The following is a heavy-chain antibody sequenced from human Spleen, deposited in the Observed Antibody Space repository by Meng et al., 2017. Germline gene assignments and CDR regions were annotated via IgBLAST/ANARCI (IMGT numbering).Heavy chain of an antibody. CDR1: GGSFSGYY. CDR3: ARGPTTMAHDFDY. J-gene: IGHJ4*02. Sequence: GSLRLSCAVYGGSFSGYYWSWIRQPPGKGLEWIGEINHSGSTNYNPSLESRATILVDTSQNNLSLKLSSVTAADSAVYYCARGPTTMAHDFDYWGQGTLVTVSS. D-gene: IGHD4-11*01. V-gene: IGHV4-34*01. CDR2: INHSGST.